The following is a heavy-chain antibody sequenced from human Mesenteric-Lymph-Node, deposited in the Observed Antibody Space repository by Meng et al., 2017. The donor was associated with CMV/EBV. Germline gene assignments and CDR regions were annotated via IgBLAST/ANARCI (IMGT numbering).Heavy chain of an antibody. V-gene: IGHV3-30*19. CDR2: ISYDGSNK. Sequence: GESLKISCAASGFTFSSYGMHWVRQAPGKGLEWVAVISYDGSNKYYADSVKGRFTISRDNSKNTLYLQMNSLRAEDTAVYYCARDGDIAGYLYYYYGMDVWGQGTTVTVSS. D-gene: IGHD5-12*01. J-gene: IGHJ6*02. CDR1: GFTFSSYG. CDR3: ARDGDIAGYLYYYYGMDV.